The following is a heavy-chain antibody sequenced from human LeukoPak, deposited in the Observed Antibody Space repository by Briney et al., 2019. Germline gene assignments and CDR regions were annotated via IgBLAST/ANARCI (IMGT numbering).Heavy chain of an antibody. Sequence: PSETLSLTCTVSGGSISSSSYYWGWIRQPPGKGLEWIGSIYYSGSTYYNPSLKSRVTISVDTSKNQFSLKLSSVTAADTAVYYCARGVAPSIAAAGTILSFDYWGQGTLVTVSS. CDR3: ARGVAPSIAAAGTILSFDY. CDR1: GGSISSSSYY. D-gene: IGHD6-13*01. CDR2: IYYSGST. V-gene: IGHV4-39*07. J-gene: IGHJ4*02.